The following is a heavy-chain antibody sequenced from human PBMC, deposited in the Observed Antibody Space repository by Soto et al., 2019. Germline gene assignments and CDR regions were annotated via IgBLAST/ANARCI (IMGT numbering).Heavy chain of an antibody. CDR1: GFSLSSIGMG. CDR2: IYWDDDK. D-gene: IGHD5-12*01. CDR3: ARLTRGVYDSGRLWEKFDY. Sequence: QITVKESGLTLVKPTETLTLTCTFSGFSLSSIGMGVGWIRQPPGKALEWLALIYWDDDKRYSPSLSSRLTITKDPSDNEVDLTMTNTDPVDTATYYCARLTRGVYDSGRLWEKFDYWGQGTLVTVSS. J-gene: IGHJ4*02. V-gene: IGHV2-5*02.